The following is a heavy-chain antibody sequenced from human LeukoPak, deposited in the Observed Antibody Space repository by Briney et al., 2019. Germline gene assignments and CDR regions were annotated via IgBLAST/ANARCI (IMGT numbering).Heavy chain of an antibody. V-gene: IGHV4-4*02. D-gene: IGHD6-13*01. CDR2: IYHSGST. CDR3: ARKISAAGSRWFDP. CDR1: GGSISSGNW. Sequence: SETLSLTCAVSGGSISSGNWWSWVRQPPGKGLEWIGEIYHSGSTNYNPSLKSRVTISVDKSKNQFSLKLSSVTAADTAVCYCARKISAAGSRWFDPWGQGTLVTVSS. J-gene: IGHJ5*02.